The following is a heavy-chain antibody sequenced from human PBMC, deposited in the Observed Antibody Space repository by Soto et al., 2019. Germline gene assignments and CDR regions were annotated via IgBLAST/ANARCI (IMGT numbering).Heavy chain of an antibody. V-gene: IGHV3-48*03. CDR3: ARVPRNFYYNGMDV. Sequence: GGSLRLSCEGSGFTFSSYEMNWVRQAPGKGLEWVSYISSSGSTKNYADSVKGRFTISRDDVKNSLYLQMNSLRAEDTAVYYCARVPRNFYYNGMDVWGQGTTVTVSS. J-gene: IGHJ6*02. CDR1: GFTFSSYE. CDR2: ISSSGSTK.